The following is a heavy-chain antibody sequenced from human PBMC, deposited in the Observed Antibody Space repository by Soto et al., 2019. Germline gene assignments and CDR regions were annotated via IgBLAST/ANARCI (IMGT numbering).Heavy chain of an antibody. Sequence: GGSLRLSCAASGFTFSRDEMNWVRQAPGKGLEWLSYISNSGTSIYYADSVKGRFTISRDNAKNTLYLQMNSLRAEDTAVYYCAKDRSIVAFNWFDPWGQGTLVTVPP. V-gene: IGHV3-48*03. J-gene: IGHJ5*02. CDR3: AKDRSIVAFNWFDP. CDR2: ISNSGTSI. CDR1: GFTFSRDE. D-gene: IGHD6-6*01.